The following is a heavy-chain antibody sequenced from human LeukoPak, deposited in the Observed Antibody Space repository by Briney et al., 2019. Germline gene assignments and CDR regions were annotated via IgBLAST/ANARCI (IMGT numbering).Heavy chain of an antibody. CDR1: GFTFSTYG. CDR3: AKDGSGSYKGDY. J-gene: IGHJ4*02. V-gene: IGHV3-23*01. Sequence: HPGGSLRLSCVASGFTFSTYGMHWVRQAPGKGLEWVSAISGSGGSTYYADSVKGRFTISRDNSKNTLYLQMNSLRAEDTAVYYCAKDGSGSYKGDYWGQGTLVTVSS. D-gene: IGHD1-26*01. CDR2: ISGSGGST.